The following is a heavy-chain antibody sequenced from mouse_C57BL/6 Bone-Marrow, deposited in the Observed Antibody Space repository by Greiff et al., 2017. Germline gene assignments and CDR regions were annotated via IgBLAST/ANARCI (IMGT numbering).Heavy chain of an antibody. CDR1: GYTFTDYY. J-gene: IGHJ3*01. Sequence: SGAELVRPGASVKLSCKASGYTFTDYYINWVKQRPGQGLEWIARIYPGSGNTYYNEKFKGKATLTAEKSSSTAYMQLSSLTSEDSAVYVCARGGYYGPFAYWGQGTLVTVSA. D-gene: IGHD1-1*02. V-gene: IGHV1-76*01. CDR3: ARGGYYGPFAY. CDR2: IYPGSGNT.